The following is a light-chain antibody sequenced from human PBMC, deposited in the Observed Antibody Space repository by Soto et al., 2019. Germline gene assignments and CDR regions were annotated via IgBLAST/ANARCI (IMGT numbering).Light chain of an antibody. CDR3: QQYGSSRGT. CDR2: DAS. V-gene: IGKV3-11*01. CDR1: QSVSSY. Sequence: EIVLTQSPATLSLSPGERATLSCRASQSVSSYLAWYQQKPGQAPRLLIYDASNRATGIPARFSGGGSGTDFTLTISSLEPEDFAVYYCQQYGSSRGTFGPGTKVDIK. J-gene: IGKJ3*01.